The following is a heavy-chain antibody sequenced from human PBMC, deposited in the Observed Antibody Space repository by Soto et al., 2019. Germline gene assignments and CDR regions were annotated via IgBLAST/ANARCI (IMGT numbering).Heavy chain of an antibody. V-gene: IGHV6-1*01. J-gene: IGHJ5*02. CDR1: GDSVSSYSAA. D-gene: IGHD3-10*01. Sequence: SQTLSLTCAISGDSVSSYSAAWNWIRQSPSGGLEWLGRTYYRSRFFSDYAESVKSRKIINPDTSKNQFSLQLKSVTPEDTAVYYCVRDRYSSSGWFDPRGQGTPVTVSS. CDR3: VRDRYSSSGWFDP. CDR2: TYYRSRFFS.